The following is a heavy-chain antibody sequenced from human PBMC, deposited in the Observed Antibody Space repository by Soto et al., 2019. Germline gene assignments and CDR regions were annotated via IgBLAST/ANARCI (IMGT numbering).Heavy chain of an antibody. CDR3: ARHNYGSGSTYFDY. CDR1: GGSISSYY. Sequence: SETLSLTCTVSGGSISSYYWSWIRQPPGKGLEWIGYIYYSGSTNYNPSLKSRVTISVETSKNQFSLKLNSMTAADTAVYYCARHNYGSGSTYFDYWGQGTLVTVSS. CDR2: IYYSGST. D-gene: IGHD3-10*01. J-gene: IGHJ4*02. V-gene: IGHV4-59*08.